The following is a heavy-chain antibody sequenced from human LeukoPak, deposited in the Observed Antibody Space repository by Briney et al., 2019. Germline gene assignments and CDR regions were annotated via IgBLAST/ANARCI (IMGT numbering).Heavy chain of an antibody. Sequence: GGSLRLSCAASGFSCSKAWMSWVRQAPGKGLEWVGRIKSETDGGTTDYAAPLKGRFSVSRDDSENTLYLQMNSVRPEDTAVYYCAIRNLKTTAIVSFDCWGQGTLVTVSS. CDR2: IKSETDGGTT. V-gene: IGHV3-15*01. CDR1: GFSCSKAW. D-gene: IGHD4-17*01. CDR3: AIRNLKTTAIVSFDC. J-gene: IGHJ4*02.